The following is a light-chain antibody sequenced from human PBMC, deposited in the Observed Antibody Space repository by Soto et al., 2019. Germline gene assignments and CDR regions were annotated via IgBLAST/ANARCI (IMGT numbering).Light chain of an antibody. CDR1: QSVSSN. Sequence: EIVMTQSPATLSVSPGERATLSCRASQSVSSNLAWYQQKPGQPPSLLIYDASTRATGIPARFSGSGSGTEFTLTISSLQSEDFAVYYCHQYKNWPPWTFGQGTKVEIK. CDR2: DAS. V-gene: IGKV3-15*01. CDR3: HQYKNWPPWT. J-gene: IGKJ1*01.